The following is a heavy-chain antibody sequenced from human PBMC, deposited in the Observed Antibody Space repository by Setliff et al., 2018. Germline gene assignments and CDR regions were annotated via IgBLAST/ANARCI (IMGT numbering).Heavy chain of an antibody. V-gene: IGHV3-74*01. Sequence: PGGSLRLSCVTSGFTLSRFWMHWVRQVPGKGLVWVSRINSDGSSTSYADSVKGRFTISRDNAKNTLYLQMNSLRAEDTAVYYCARGPWKHSAYYYYYYMDGWGNGTTVAVSS. D-gene: IGHD1-1*01. J-gene: IGHJ6*03. CDR3: ARGPWKHSAYYYYYYMDG. CDR1: GFTLSRFW. CDR2: INSDGSST.